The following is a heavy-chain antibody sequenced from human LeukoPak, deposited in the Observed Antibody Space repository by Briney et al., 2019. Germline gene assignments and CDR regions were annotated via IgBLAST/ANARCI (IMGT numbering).Heavy chain of an antibody. Sequence: PSETLSLTCAVYGGSFSGYYWSWIRQPPGKGLEWIGEINHSGSTNYNPSLKSRVTISVDTSKNQFSLKLSSVTAADTAVYYCAKLARWTTKYNLGSQHWGQGTLVTVSS. CDR3: AKLARWTTKYNLGSQH. CDR1: GGSFSGYY. CDR2: INHSGST. V-gene: IGHV4-34*01. D-gene: IGHD4-17*01. J-gene: IGHJ1*01.